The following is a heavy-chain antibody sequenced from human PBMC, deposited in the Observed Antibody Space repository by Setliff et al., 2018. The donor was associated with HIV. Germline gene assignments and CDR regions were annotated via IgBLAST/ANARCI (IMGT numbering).Heavy chain of an antibody. J-gene: IGHJ4*02. CDR1: GASINSLNW. V-gene: IGHV4-4*02. CDR3: ARVARGGHSSRWYYFDY. D-gene: IGHD6-13*01. CDR2: IYHSGST. Sequence: SETLSLTCAVSGASINSLNWWTWIRQPPGKGLEWIGEIYHSGSTNSNASLKSRFTISVDTSKNQFSLKVSSVTAADTAVYYCARVARGGHSSRWYYFDYWGQGTLVTVSS.